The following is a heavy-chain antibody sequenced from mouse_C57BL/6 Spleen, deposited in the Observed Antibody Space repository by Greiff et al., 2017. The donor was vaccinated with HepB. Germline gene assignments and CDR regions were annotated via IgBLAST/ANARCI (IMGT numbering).Heavy chain of an antibody. CDR1: GYTFTSYW. CDR2: IHPNSGST. Sequence: QVQLQQPGAELVKPGASVKLSCKASGYTFTSYWMHWVKQRPGQGLEWIGMIHPNSGSTNYNEKFKSKATLTVDKSSSTAYMQLSSLTSEDSAVYYGARSPDYYGSSWYFDVWGTGTTVTVSS. CDR3: ARSPDYYGSSWYFDV. V-gene: IGHV1-64*01. J-gene: IGHJ1*03. D-gene: IGHD1-1*01.